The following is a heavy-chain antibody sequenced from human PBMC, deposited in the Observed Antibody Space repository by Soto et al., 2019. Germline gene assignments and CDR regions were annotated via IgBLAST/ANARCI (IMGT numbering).Heavy chain of an antibody. Sequence: SETLSLTCTVSGGSISSSSYYWGWIRQPPGKGLEWIGSIYYSGSTYYNPSLKTRVTISVDTSKNQFSPKLSSVTAAYTAVYYCARLLAARSYLNAFDIWGQGTMVTVSS. J-gene: IGHJ3*02. CDR2: IYYSGST. V-gene: IGHV4-39*01. CDR1: GGSISSSSYY. CDR3: ARLLAARSYLNAFDI. D-gene: IGHD6-6*01.